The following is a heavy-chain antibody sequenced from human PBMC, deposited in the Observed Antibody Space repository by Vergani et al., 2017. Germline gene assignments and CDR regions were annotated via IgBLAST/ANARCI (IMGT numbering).Heavy chain of an antibody. CDR2: IYYSGST. CDR1: GGSISSYY. V-gene: IGHV4-59*01. Sequence: QVQLQESGPGLVKPSETLSLTCTVSGGSISSYYWSWIRQPPGMGLEWIGYIYYSGSTNYNPSLKSRVTISVDTSKNQFSLKLSSVTAADTAVYYCARVVGATYYYYYYYMDVWGKGTTVTVSS. CDR3: ARVVGATYYYYYYYMDV. D-gene: IGHD1-26*01. J-gene: IGHJ6*03.